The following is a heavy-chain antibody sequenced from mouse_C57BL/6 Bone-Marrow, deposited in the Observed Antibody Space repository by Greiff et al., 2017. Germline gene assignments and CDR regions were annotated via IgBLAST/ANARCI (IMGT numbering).Heavy chain of an antibody. CDR1: GYTFTSYW. CDR2: IDPSDSYT. D-gene: IGHD4-1*01. Sequence: QVQLQQPGAELVMPGASVKLSCKASGYTFTSYWMHWVKQRPGQGLEWIGEIDPSDSYTNYNQKFKGKSTLTVDKSSSTAYMQLSSLTSEDSAVYYCARWNWGGAHAMDYWGQGTSVTVSS. CDR3: ARWNWGGAHAMDY. V-gene: IGHV1-69*01. J-gene: IGHJ4*01.